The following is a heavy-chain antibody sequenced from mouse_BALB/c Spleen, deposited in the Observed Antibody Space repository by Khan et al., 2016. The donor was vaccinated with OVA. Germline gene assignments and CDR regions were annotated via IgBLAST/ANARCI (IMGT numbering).Heavy chain of an antibody. CDR1: GYSITSDYA. CDR2: ISYSGST. CDR3: ARRGDGYYGAMDY. Sequence: EVKLEESGPGLVKPSQSLSLTCTVTGYSITSDYAWNWIRQFPGNKLEWMSYISYSGSTSYNPSLKSRISITRDTSKNQFFLQLNSVTTEDTATYYCARRGDGYYGAMDYWGQGTSVTVSS. V-gene: IGHV3-2*02. D-gene: IGHD2-3*01. J-gene: IGHJ4*01.